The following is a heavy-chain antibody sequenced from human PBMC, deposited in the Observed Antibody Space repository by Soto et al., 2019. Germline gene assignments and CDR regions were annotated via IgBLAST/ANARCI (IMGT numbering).Heavy chain of an antibody. J-gene: IGHJ4*02. CDR2: IWYDGRNQ. Sequence: GGSLRLSCAASGFTFSNYGMHWVRQAPGKGLEWVAVIWYDGRNQFYADSVKGRFTISRDNSKNTLHLQMKSLRAEDTAVDYCARDFSSTSSGGHFDYWGQGTPVTVSS. V-gene: IGHV3-33*01. D-gene: IGHD2-2*01. CDR1: GFTFSNYG. CDR3: ARDFSSTSSGGHFDY.